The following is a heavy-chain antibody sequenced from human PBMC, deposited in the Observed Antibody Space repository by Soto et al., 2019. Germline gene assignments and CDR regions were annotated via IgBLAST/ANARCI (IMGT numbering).Heavy chain of an antibody. CDR1: GFTFNNNW. V-gene: IGHV3-7*05. Sequence: EVQVVESGGGLVQPGGSLRLSCTVSGFTFNNNWMTWVRQAPGKGLEWVANIKEDGREKYYVDSAKGRFTISRDNAKNSLYLQMNNLRAEDTAVYYCARDIRDSDSSAYRPSDFWGQGVLDTVSS. CDR2: IKEDGREK. CDR3: ARDIRDSDSSAYRPSDF. J-gene: IGHJ4*02. D-gene: IGHD3-22*01.